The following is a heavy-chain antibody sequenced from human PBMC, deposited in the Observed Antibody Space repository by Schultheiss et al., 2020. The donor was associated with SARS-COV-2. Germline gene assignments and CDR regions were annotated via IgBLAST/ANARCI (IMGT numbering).Heavy chain of an antibody. Sequence: SGPTLVKPTQTLTLTCTFSGFSLSTSEVGVGWIRQPPEKALEWLALIYWNDDKRYSPSRQSRHTITKVTTKDQVVLAMTNMDPVDTATYYCARTLYSSAWYLFDYWGQGTLVTVSS. CDR3: ARTLYSSAWYLFDY. J-gene: IGHJ4*02. CDR1: GFSLSTSEVG. CDR2: IYWNDDK. D-gene: IGHD6-13*01. V-gene: IGHV2-5*01.